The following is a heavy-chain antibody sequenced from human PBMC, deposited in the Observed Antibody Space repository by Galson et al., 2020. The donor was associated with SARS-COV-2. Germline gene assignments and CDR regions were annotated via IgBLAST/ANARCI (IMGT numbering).Heavy chain of an antibody. CDR2: ISGGGGST. J-gene: IGHJ4*02. V-gene: IGHV3-23*01. D-gene: IGHD4-17*01. CDR3: AKYLGNDYSDQLYF. Sequence: GGSLRLSCAASGFTFSRYAMAWVRQAPGKGLEWVSGISGGGGSTYYADSVKGRLTISRDISQNTVYLQMSSLRAEDTAVYYCAKYLGNDYSDQLYFWGQGSQVTVSS. CDR1: GFTFSRYA.